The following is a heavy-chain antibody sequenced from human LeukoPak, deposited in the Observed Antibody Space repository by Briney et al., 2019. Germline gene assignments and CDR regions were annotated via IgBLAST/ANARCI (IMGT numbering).Heavy chain of an antibody. CDR3: AKRGRSYGDFDY. D-gene: IGHD5-18*01. CDR1: GYTFTSYD. CDR2: MNPNSGNT. J-gene: IGHJ4*02. Sequence: GASVKVSCKASGYTFTSYDINWVRQATGQGLEWMGWMNPNSGNTDYAQKFQGRVTMTRNTSISTAYMELSSLRSEDTAVYYCAKRGRSYGDFDYWGQGTLVTVSS. V-gene: IGHV1-8*01.